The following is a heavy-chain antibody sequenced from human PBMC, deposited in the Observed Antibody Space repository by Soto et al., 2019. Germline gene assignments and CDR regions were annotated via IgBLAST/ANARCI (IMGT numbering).Heavy chain of an antibody. Sequence: GASVKVSCKASGYTFTSYYMHWVRQAPGQGLEWMGIINPSGGSTSYAQKFQGRVTMTRDTSTSTVYMELSSLRSEDTAVYYCARDLYCSGGRCSLQAYYYYMDVWGKGTTVTVS. D-gene: IGHD2-15*01. J-gene: IGHJ6*03. V-gene: IGHV1-46*03. CDR1: GYTFTSYY. CDR3: ARDLYCSGGRCSLQAYYYYMDV. CDR2: INPSGGST.